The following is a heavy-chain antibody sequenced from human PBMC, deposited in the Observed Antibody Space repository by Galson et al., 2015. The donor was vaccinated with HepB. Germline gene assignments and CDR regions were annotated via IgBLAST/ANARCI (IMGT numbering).Heavy chain of an antibody. CDR2: INAANGNT. V-gene: IGHV1-3*01. J-gene: IGHJ4*02. CDR1: GDTFSLYA. D-gene: IGHD2/OR15-2a*01. Sequence: SVKVSCKASGDTFSLYAMHWVRQAPGQRLEWMGWINAANGNTKYSQRFQGRVTITREKFASTTYMELSSLRSEDTAVYYCAREGGLLWGQGTLVTVSS. CDR3: AREGGLL.